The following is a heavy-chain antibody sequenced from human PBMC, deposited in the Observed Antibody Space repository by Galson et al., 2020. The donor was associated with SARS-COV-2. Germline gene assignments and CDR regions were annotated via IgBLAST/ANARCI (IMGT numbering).Heavy chain of an antibody. Sequence: SETLSLTCAVYGGSFKNYYWTWIRQSPGKGLQWIGEINHRGSTNYDPSLQGRVAMSVDTSKNQFSLRLSSVTAADTAVYYCVRGAEERRIMGVVPCYYTYMDVWGGGTAVTVSS. D-gene: IGHD3-22*01. CDR3: VRGAEERRIMGVVPCYYTYMDV. CDR1: GGSFKNYY. J-gene: IGHJ6*03. CDR2: INHRGST. V-gene: IGHV4-34*01.